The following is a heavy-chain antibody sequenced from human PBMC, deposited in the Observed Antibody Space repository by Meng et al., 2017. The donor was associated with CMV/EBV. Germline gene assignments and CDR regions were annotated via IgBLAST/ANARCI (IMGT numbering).Heavy chain of an antibody. Sequence: QAALEESGPGLVKPSEPLSLTCTVFGGSISSYYWSWIRQPAGKGLEWIGRIYTSGSTNYNPSLKSRVTMSVDTSKNQFSPKLSSVTAADTAVYYCARDLMNCSSTSCANWFDPWGQGTLVTVSS. V-gene: IGHV4-4*07. J-gene: IGHJ5*02. D-gene: IGHD2-2*01. CDR2: IYTSGST. CDR1: GGSISSYY. CDR3: ARDLMNCSSTSCANWFDP.